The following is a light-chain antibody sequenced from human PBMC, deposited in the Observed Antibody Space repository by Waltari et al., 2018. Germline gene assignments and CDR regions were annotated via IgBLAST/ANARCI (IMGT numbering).Light chain of an antibody. CDR2: AAS. Sequence: DIQMTQSPSSLSASVGDRVTITCRASQSISSYLNWYQQKPGKAPKLLIYAASSLQSGVPSRFSGSGSGTAFTLTISSLQPEDVATYYCQQSYSTPYTFGQGTKLESK. J-gene: IGKJ2*01. CDR1: QSISSY. V-gene: IGKV1-39*01. CDR3: QQSYSTPYT.